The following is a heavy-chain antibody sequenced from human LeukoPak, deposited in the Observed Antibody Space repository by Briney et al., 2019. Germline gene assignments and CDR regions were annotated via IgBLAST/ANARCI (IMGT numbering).Heavy chain of an antibody. D-gene: IGHD1-26*01. J-gene: IGHJ6*02. V-gene: IGHV3-30*18. CDR2: ISYDGSNK. CDR3: AKDRQWELPETYYYYGMDV. CDR1: GFTLSSYG. Sequence: GGSLRLSCAASGFTLSSYGMHWVRQAPGKGLEWVAVISYDGSNKYYADSVKGRFTISRDNSKNTLYLQMNSLRAEDTAVYYCAKDRQWELPETYYYYGMDVWGQGTTVTVSS.